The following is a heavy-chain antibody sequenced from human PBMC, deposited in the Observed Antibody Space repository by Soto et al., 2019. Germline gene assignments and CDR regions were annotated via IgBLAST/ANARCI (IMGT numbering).Heavy chain of an antibody. Sequence: ASVKVSCKASGYTFTRYAMHWVRQAPGQRLEWMGWINAGNGNTKYSQKFQGRVTITRDTSASTAYMELSSLRSEDTAVYYCAFNRRGSGWYWFDYWGQGTLVTVSS. V-gene: IGHV1-3*01. D-gene: IGHD6-19*01. J-gene: IGHJ4*02. CDR1: GYTFTRYA. CDR3: AFNRRGSGWYWFDY. CDR2: INAGNGNT.